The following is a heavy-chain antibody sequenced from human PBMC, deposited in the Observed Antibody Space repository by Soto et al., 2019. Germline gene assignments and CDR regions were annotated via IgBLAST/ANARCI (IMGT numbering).Heavy chain of an antibody. Sequence: SEARSLPRNVSGGSLRPYHYLGWFLQAPGKGLEWIGSIIYSGDIMYNPSLQSRLTLFVDTSKNQFSLKLSSVTAADAAVYYCASRHSSSFFAYWGQGTLVTVSS. CDR3: ASRHSSSFFAY. J-gene: IGHJ4*02. D-gene: IGHD6-13*01. CDR2: IIYSGDI. CDR1: GGSLRPYHY. V-gene: IGHV4-39*01.